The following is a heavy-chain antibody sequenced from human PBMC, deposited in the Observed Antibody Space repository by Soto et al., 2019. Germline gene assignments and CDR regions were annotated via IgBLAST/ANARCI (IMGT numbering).Heavy chain of an antibody. CDR3: ARTIAAAGMDV. J-gene: IGHJ6*02. Sequence: QVQLQESGPGLVKPSETLSLTCTVSGGSISSYYWSWIRQPPGKGLEWIGYIYYSGSTNYNPSLKSRDTLSVDPSKNQFSLKLSSVTAADTAVYYCARTIAAAGMDVWGQGTTVTVSS. V-gene: IGHV4-59*08. D-gene: IGHD6-13*01. CDR2: IYYSGST. CDR1: GGSISSYY.